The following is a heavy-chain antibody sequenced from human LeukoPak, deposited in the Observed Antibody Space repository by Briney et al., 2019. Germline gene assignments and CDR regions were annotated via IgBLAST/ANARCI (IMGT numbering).Heavy chain of an antibody. J-gene: IGHJ4*02. CDR1: GFSFSTFD. D-gene: IGHD5-24*01. CDR2: IGSSSSDI. Sequence: GGSLRLSCAASGFSFSTFDMTWVRLAPGKGLEWVSYIGSSSSDIYYADDVKGRFSISRDNAKNSLYLQMDSLGDAATAVYYCSRGRDGYGWGQGTLVTVSS. V-gene: IGHV3-48*02. CDR3: SRGRDGYG.